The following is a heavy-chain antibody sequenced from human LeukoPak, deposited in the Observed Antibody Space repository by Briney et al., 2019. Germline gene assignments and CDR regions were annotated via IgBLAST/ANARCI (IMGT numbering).Heavy chain of an antibody. D-gene: IGHD2-15*01. V-gene: IGHV3-23*01. CDR2: ISGSGGST. CDR3: AKDRPDGYCSGGSCPFDY. CDR1: GFTFSSYA. J-gene: IGHJ4*02. Sequence: GGSLRLSCAASGFTFSSYAMSWVRQAPGKGLEWVSAISGSGGSTYYADSVKGRFTISRDNSKNTLYLQMNSLRAEDTAVYYCAKDRPDGYCSGGSCPFDYWGQGTLVTVSS.